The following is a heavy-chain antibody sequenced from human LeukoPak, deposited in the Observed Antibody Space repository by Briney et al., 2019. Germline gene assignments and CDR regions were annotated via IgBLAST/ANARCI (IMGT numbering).Heavy chain of an antibody. CDR2: IDPDSGGT. D-gene: IGHD1-1*01. V-gene: IGHV1-2*02. CDR1: GYTFTSYD. J-gene: IGHJ4*02. Sequence: ASVKVSCKASGYTFTSYDINWVRQATGQGLEWMGWIDPDSGGTNYAQEFQGRVTLTRDTSISTAYLELIRLRSDDTAVYYCARDWNEVCQWGQGTLVTVSS. CDR3: ARDWNEVCQ.